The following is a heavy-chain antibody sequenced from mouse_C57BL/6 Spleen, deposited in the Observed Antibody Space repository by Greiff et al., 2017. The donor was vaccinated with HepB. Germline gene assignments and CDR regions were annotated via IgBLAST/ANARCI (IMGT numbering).Heavy chain of an antibody. CDR3: ARDLGYPYYAMDC. CDR1: GFTFSSYA. V-gene: IGHV5-4*01. J-gene: IGHJ4*01. CDR2: ISDGGSYT. D-gene: IGHD2-14*01. Sequence: EVQGVESGGGLVKPGGSLKLSCAASGFTFSSYAMSWVRQTPEKRLEWVATISDGGSYTYYPDNVKGRFTISKDNAKNNLYLQMSHLKSEDTAMYYCARDLGYPYYAMDCWGQGTSVTVSS.